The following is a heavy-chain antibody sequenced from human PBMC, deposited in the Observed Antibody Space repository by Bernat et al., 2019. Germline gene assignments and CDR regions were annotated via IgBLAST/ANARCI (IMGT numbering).Heavy chain of an antibody. Sequence: QVQLVQSGAEVKKPGASVKVSCKASGYTFTSYGISWVRQAPGQGLEWMGWISAYNGNTNYAQKLQGSVTMTTDTSTSTAYMELRSLRSDDTAVYYCARDLQWYGDSSTNWFDPWGQGTLVAVSS. J-gene: IGHJ5*02. CDR2: ISAYNGNT. CDR3: ARDLQWYGDSSTNWFDP. V-gene: IGHV1-18*01. D-gene: IGHD4-17*01. CDR1: GYTFTSYG.